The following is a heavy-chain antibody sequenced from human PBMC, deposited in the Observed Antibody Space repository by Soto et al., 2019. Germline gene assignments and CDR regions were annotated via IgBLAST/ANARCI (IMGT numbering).Heavy chain of an antibody. V-gene: IGHV1-3*01. CDR2: INAGNGNT. Sequence: ASVKVSCKASGYTFTSYAMHWVRQAPGQRLEWMGWINAGNGNTEYSQKFQGRVTITRDTSANTAYMELSSLRSEDTAVYYCARVHYYDSSGYWDAFDIWGQGTMVTVSS. CDR1: GYTFTSYA. CDR3: ARVHYYDSSGYWDAFDI. J-gene: IGHJ3*02. D-gene: IGHD3-22*01.